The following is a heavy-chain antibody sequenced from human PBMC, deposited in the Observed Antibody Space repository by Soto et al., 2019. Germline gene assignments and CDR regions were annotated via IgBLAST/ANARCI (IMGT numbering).Heavy chain of an antibody. J-gene: IGHJ4*02. V-gene: IGHV1-8*01. CDR3: ARDQGDYDKLFDY. Sequence: QVQLVQSGAEVKKPGASVKVSCKASGYTFTSYDINWVRQATGQGLEWMGWMNPNSGNTGHAQKFQGRVTMTRNTSISTAYRELSSLRSEGTAVYYCARDQGDYDKLFDYWGQGTLVTVSS. CDR2: MNPNSGNT. D-gene: IGHD4-17*01. CDR1: GYTFTSYD.